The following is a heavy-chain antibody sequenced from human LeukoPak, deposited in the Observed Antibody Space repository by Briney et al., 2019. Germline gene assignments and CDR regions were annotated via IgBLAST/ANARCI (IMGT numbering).Heavy chain of an antibody. D-gene: IGHD6-19*01. CDR3: SRETGIEVAGTWVY. V-gene: IGHV3-20*04. CDR2: SNLYRGST. CDR1: GCTFGDYG. Sequence: GGSLTLSCAASGCTFGDYGISWVRPARGKGLEWVSGSNLYRGSTGYADSVKGRFTIFRGHAKNYLFLQMNSLGAADTAWYFCSRETGIEVAGTWVYWGQGTMVAVCS. J-gene: IGHJ4*02.